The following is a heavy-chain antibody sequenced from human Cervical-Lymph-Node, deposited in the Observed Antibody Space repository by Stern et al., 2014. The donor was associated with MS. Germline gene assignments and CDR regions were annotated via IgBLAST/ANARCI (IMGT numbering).Heavy chain of an antibody. V-gene: IGHV3-48*02. Sequence: EVQLVESGGGLVQPGGSLRLSCAASGFTFSSYSMNWVRQAPGKGLEWVALISRNRSAISYADSVQGRCTISRDKANDSMYRPMNSLRDEDTAVYYCARANYDFWSGNSSFQRYYYGMDVWGQGTTVTVSS. CDR2: ISRNRSAI. D-gene: IGHD3-3*01. CDR3: ARANYDFWSGNSSFQRYYYGMDV. CDR1: GFTFSSYS. J-gene: IGHJ6*02.